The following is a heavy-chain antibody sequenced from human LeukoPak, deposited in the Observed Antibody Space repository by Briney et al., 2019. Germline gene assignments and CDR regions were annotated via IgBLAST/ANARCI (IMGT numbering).Heavy chain of an antibody. J-gene: IGHJ4*02. V-gene: IGHV3-53*01. CDR3: AIGVTYYYGSASAY. D-gene: IGHD3-10*01. CDR1: GFTVSSNY. CDR2: ISAGGST. Sequence: PGGSLSLSCAASGFTVSSNYMTWVRQAPGKGLEWVSVISAGGSTYYADSVKGRFTISRDNSKNTLYLQMNSLRAEDTAVYYCAIGVTYYYGSASAYWGQGTLVTVSS.